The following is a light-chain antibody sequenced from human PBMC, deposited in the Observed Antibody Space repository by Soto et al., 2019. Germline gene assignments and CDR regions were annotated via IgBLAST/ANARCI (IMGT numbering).Light chain of an antibody. CDR3: EHYYNLFVS. CDR1: QSINSKD. V-gene: IGKV3-20*01. Sequence: EVVLTQSPGTLSLSPGKRATLSCRASQSINSKDLAWYQQKRGQAPRVLIYGASNRATGIPDRFSGSGSGTDFTLTITRLDPEDFAVYYWEHYYNLFVSFGGGTKVEI. J-gene: IGKJ4*01. CDR2: GAS.